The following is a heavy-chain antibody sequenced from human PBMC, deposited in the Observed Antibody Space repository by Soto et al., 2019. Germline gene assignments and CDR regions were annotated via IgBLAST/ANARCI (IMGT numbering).Heavy chain of an antibody. J-gene: IGHJ4*02. CDR2: ISSSSSTI. V-gene: IGHV3-48*02. Sequence: EVQLVESGGGLVQPGGSLRLSCAASGFTFSSYSMNWVRQAPGKGLEWVSYISSSSSTIYYADSVKGRFTISRDNAKNSLNLQMNSLRDEDTAVYYCARGSSWYQGDYWGQGTLVTVSS. D-gene: IGHD6-13*01. CDR1: GFTFSSYS. CDR3: ARGSSWYQGDY.